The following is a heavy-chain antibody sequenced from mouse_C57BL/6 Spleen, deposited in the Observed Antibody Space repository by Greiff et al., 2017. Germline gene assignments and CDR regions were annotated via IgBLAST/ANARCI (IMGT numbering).Heavy chain of an antibody. J-gene: IGHJ4*01. Sequence: QVQLQQSGAELVKPGASVTLSCKASGYTFTDYEMHWVTQTPVHGLEWIGAIDPDTGGTAYNHKFKGKAILTADKSSSTAYMQLRSLTSEDSAVYYCARVYGSNYQYDLDYWGQGTSVTVSS. V-gene: IGHV1-15*01. CDR2: IDPDTGGT. D-gene: IGHD1-1*01. CDR1: GYTFTDYE. CDR3: ARVYGSNYQYDLDY.